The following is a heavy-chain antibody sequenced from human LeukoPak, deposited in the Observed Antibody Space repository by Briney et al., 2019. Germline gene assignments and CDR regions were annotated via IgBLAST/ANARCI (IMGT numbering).Heavy chain of an antibody. CDR3: ARRYYYDSSAYLYYYYFDY. Sequence: SETLSLTCTVSGGSISSSSYYWGWIRQPPGKGLEWIGSIYYSGSTYYNPSLESRVTISVDTSKNQFSLKLSSVTAADTAVYYCARRYYYDSSAYLYYYYFDYWGQGTLVTVSS. J-gene: IGHJ4*02. CDR2: IYYSGST. V-gene: IGHV4-39*01. D-gene: IGHD3-22*01. CDR1: GGSISSSSYY.